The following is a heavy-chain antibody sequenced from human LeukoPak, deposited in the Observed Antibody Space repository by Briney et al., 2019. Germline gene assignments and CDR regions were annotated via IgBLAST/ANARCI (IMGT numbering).Heavy chain of an antibody. D-gene: IGHD6-13*01. CDR3: ARDSGSSRLYDAFDI. J-gene: IGHJ3*02. CDR1: GGSISTYY. CDR2: IYHRGSA. V-gene: IGHV4-59*01. Sequence: SETLSLTCTVSGGSISTYYWSWIRQPPGKGLEWIGYIYHRGSANYNPSLKSRVAVSLDTSKNQFSLKLSSVTAADTAVYYCARDSGSSRLYDAFDIWGQGTMVTVSS.